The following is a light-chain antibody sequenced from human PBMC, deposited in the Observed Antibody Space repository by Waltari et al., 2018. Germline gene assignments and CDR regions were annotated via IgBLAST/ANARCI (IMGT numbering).Light chain of an antibody. CDR1: QSVSSY. V-gene: IGKV3-11*01. CDR2: DAS. Sequence: ESVWTQSPATLSLSPGERPTLSCRASQSVSSYLAWYQQKPGQAPRLLIYDASNRATGIPARFSGSGSGTDFTLTISSLEPEDFAVYSCQQRSNWPLFTFGPGTKVDIK. CDR3: QQRSNWPLFT. J-gene: IGKJ3*01.